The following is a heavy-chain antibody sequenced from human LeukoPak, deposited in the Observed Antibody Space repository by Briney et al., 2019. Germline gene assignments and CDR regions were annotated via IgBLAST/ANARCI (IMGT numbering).Heavy chain of an antibody. V-gene: IGHV3-74*01. CDR3: ARGWGTLWPFDY. Sequence: GGSLRLSCTASGFTFSSYWMHWVRQAPGKGLVWVSRISSDGRSTSYADSVKGRFTISRDNAKGTLYLQMSSLRAEDTAVYYCARGWGTLWPFDYWGQGTLVTVSS. D-gene: IGHD3-16*01. J-gene: IGHJ4*02. CDR2: ISSDGRST. CDR1: GFTFSSYW.